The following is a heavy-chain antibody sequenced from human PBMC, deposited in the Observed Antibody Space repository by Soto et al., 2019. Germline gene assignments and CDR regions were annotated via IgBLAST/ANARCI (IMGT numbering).Heavy chain of an antibody. D-gene: IGHD6-13*01. CDR2: INPGNGNT. V-gene: IGHV1-3*01. J-gene: IGHJ4*02. Sequence: QVQLVQSGAEVKKPAASVKVSCKGSGYTFTSYAMHWVRRAPGQRHEWMGWINPGNGNTKSSQKFQGRVTITRDTSASTAYMELSRLRAEDTAVYDCARDVAAAGLDYWGQGTLVTVSS. CDR3: ARDVAAAGLDY. CDR1: GYTFTSYA.